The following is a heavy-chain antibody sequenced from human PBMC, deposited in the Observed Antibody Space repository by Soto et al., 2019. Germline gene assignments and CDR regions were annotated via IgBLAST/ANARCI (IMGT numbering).Heavy chain of an antibody. CDR2: IYPGDSKT. CDR3: ARDLDYGGKPESSDI. CDR1: GFSITTYW. Sequence: PLVQSGAAVTEPGEPLKIACKGSGFSITTYWIAWVRQLPGKDLEWMGSIYPGDSKTTYSPPFQGQVTISADKSISSAYLQLRSLKASDTAMAYCARDLDYGGKPESSDIWGHVTMVTVSS. J-gene: IGHJ3*01. V-gene: IGHV5-51*03. D-gene: IGHD4-17*01.